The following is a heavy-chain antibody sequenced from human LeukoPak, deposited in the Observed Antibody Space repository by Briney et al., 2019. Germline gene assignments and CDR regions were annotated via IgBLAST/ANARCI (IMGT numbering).Heavy chain of an antibody. J-gene: IGHJ4*02. CDR1: GYSISSGYY. D-gene: IGHD3-9*01. Sequence: SETLSLTCTVSGYSISSGYYWGWIRQPPGKGLEWIGSIYHSGSTYYNPSLKSRVTISVDTSKNQFSLKLSSVTAADTAVYYCARDQGDILTGTSHFDYWGQGTLVTVSS. CDR3: ARDQGDILTGTSHFDY. V-gene: IGHV4-38-2*02. CDR2: IYHSGST.